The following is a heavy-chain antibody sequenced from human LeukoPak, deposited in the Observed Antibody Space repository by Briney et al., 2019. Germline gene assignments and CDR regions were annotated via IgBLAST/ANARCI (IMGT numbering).Heavy chain of an antibody. V-gene: IGHV3-30*18. CDR1: GFTFSHYA. CDR3: AKGGYYASSGSYAFNI. J-gene: IGHJ3*02. Sequence: PGGSLRLSCAASGFTFSHYAMHWVRQAPGKGLDWVAVISYDGTNKYYADSVKGRFTISRDNSKNTLYLQMNSLRAEDTAVYYCAKGGYYASSGSYAFNIWGQGTVVTASS. CDR2: ISYDGTNK. D-gene: IGHD3-22*01.